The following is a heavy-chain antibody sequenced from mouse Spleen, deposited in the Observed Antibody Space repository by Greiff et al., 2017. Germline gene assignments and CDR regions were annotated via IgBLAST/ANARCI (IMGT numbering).Heavy chain of an antibody. CDR3: ASYYDSSRRFAY. J-gene: IGHJ3*01. Sequence: QVQLQQSGAELVKPGASVKFSCKASGYAFTSYWMNWVKQRPGKGLEWIGQIYPGDGDTNYNGKFKGKATLTVDKSSSPAYMQLSSLTSEDSAVYFFASYYDSSRRFAYWGQGTLVTVSA. CDR2: IYPGDGDT. V-gene: IGHV1-80*01. D-gene: IGHD1-1*01. CDR1: GYAFTSYW.